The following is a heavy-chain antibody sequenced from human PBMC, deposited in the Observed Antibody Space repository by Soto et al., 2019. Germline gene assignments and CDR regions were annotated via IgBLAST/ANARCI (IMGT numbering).Heavy chain of an antibody. CDR3: ARDFHPTNWNYGSG. CDR1: GYRFSSYW. J-gene: IGHJ4*02. V-gene: IGHV5-51*01. CDR2: IYPGDSDT. D-gene: IGHD1-7*01. Sequence: PGESLKISCKGSGYRFSSYWIGWVRQMPGKGLEWMGIIYPGDSDTRYSPSFQGQVTISADKSINTAYLQWSSLRAEDTAVYYCARDFHPTNWNYGSGWGQGTLVTVSS.